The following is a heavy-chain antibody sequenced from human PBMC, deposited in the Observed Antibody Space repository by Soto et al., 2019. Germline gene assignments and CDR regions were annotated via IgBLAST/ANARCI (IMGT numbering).Heavy chain of an antibody. CDR2: ISAYNGYT. CDR3: ARDLVEYYDFWSGYYRYGMDV. D-gene: IGHD3-3*01. Sequence: ASVKVSCKASGYTFTSYGISWVRQAPGQGLEWMGWISAYNGYTNYAQKLQGRVTMTTDTSTSTAYMELRSLRPDDTAVHYCARDLVEYYDFWSGYYRYGMDVWGQGTTVTVSS. CDR1: GYTFTSYG. V-gene: IGHV1-18*01. J-gene: IGHJ6*02.